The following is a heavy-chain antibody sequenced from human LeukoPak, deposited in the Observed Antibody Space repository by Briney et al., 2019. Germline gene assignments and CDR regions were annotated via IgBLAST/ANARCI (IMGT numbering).Heavy chain of an antibody. CDR3: ARKRTGDQGYYFDY. V-gene: IGHV4-61*01. CDR1: GCSFSSGRYY. CDR2: FYYSGST. Sequence: SDTLSLTCTVSGCSFSSGRYYWSWIRQPPGKGLEWIGYFYYSGSTNYNPSLKTRVTISVDTSKNQFSLKVSSVTAADTAVYYCARKRTGDQGYYFDYWGQGTLVTVSS. D-gene: IGHD1-1*01. J-gene: IGHJ4*02.